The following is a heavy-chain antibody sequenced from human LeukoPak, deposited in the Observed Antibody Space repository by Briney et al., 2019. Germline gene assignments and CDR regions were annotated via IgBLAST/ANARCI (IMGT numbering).Heavy chain of an antibody. V-gene: IGHV3-7*01. CDR1: GFTFSSYW. Sequence: GGSLRLSCAASGFTFSSYWMSWVRQAPGKGLEWVADIKQDGSEKYYVDSVKGRFTISRDNAKNSLYLQMNSLRAEDTAVYYCARDHVYDYLVLYYYGMDVWGQGTTVTVSS. CDR3: ARDHVYDYLVLYYYGMDV. J-gene: IGHJ6*02. CDR2: IKQDGSEK. D-gene: IGHD5/OR15-5a*01.